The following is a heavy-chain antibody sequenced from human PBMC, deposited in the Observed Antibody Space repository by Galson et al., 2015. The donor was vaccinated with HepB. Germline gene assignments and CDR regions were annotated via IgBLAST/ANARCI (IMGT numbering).Heavy chain of an antibody. D-gene: IGHD3-10*01. CDR3: ARGKLMVRGVINFIDYYYYGMDV. V-gene: IGHV3-11*05. Sequence: SLRLSCAASGFTFSDYYMSWIRQAPGKGLEWVSYISSSSSYTNYADSVKGRFTISRDNAKNSLYLQMNSLRAEDTAVYYCARGKLMVRGVINFIDYYYYGMDVWGQGTTVTVSS. J-gene: IGHJ6*02. CDR2: ISSSSSYT. CDR1: GFTFSDYY.